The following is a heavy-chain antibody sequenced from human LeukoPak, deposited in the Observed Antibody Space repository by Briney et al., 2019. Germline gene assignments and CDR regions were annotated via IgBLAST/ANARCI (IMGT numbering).Heavy chain of an antibody. J-gene: IGHJ6*01. CDR3: GRERDYYYGMDV. V-gene: IGHV4-4*07. CDR2: IYTSGST. CDR1: GGSISSYH. Sequence: SETLSLTCTVSGGSISSYHWSWIRQPAEKGLEWIGRIYTSGSTSYNPSLKSRVTMSVDTSKNQFSLKLSSATAADTAVYYCGRERDYYYGMDVWGQGTTVTVSS.